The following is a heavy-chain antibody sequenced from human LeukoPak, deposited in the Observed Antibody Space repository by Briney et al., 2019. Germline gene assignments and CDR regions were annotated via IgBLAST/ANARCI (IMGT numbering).Heavy chain of an antibody. CDR3: ARGIWFGESPDWFDP. D-gene: IGHD3-10*01. CDR1: GFTVSSNY. CDR2: ISSSSSYI. Sequence: GGSLRLFCAASGFTVSSNYMSWVRQAPGKGLEWVSSISSSSSYIYYADSVKGRFTISRDNAKNSLYLQMNSLRAEDTAVYYCARGIWFGESPDWFDPWGQGTLVTVSS. V-gene: IGHV3-21*01. J-gene: IGHJ5*02.